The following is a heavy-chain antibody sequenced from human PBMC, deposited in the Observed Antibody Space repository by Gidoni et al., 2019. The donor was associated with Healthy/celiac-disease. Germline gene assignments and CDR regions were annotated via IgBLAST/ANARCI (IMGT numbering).Heavy chain of an antibody. Sequence: EVQLVESGGGLVQPGGSLRLSCAASGFTFSSYWMSWVRQAPGKGLELVANIKQDGSEKYYVDSVKGRFTISRANAKNSLYLQMNSLRAEYTAVYYCARVYPSGWYGWGQGTLVTVSS. V-gene: IGHV3-7*03. CDR3: ARVYPSGWYG. J-gene: IGHJ4*02. D-gene: IGHD6-19*01. CDR2: IKQDGSEK. CDR1: GFTFSSYW.